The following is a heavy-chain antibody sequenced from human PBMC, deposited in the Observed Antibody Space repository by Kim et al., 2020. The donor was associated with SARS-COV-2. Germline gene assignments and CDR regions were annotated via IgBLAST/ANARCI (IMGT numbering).Heavy chain of an antibody. Sequence: ASVKVSCKASGYTFTGYYMHWVRQAPGQGLEWMGWINPNSGGTNYAQKFQGRVTMTRDTSISTAYMELSRLRSDDTAVYYCARDRKVTRLNWFDPWGQGTLVTVSS. CDR2: INPNSGGT. J-gene: IGHJ5*02. CDR1: GYTFTGYY. CDR3: ARDRKVTRLNWFDP. V-gene: IGHV1-2*02. D-gene: IGHD4-17*01.